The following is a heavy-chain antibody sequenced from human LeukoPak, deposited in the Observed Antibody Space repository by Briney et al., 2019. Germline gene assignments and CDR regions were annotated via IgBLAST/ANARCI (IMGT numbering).Heavy chain of an antibody. CDR2: IYYSGST. Sequence: PSETLSLTCTVSGASISSGSYYWSWIRQPPGKGLEWIGYIYYSGSTNYNPSLKSRVTISVDTSKNQFSLKLSSVTAADTAVYYCAREHLAAADAFDIWGQGTMVTVSS. CDR1: GASISSGSYY. CDR3: AREHLAAADAFDI. D-gene: IGHD6-25*01. J-gene: IGHJ3*02. V-gene: IGHV4-61*01.